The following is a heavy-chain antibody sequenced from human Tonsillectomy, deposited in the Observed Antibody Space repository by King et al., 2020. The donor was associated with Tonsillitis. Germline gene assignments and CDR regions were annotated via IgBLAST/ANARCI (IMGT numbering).Heavy chain of an antibody. J-gene: IGHJ6*02. Sequence: VQLVESGGGLVQPGGSLRLSCAASGFTFSSYSMNWVRQAPGKGLEWVSYISRSSGTIYYANSVKGRFTISRDNAKNSLYLQMNSLGAEDTAVYYCARDGSGYYYGMDVWGQGTTVTVSS. CDR1: GFTFSSYS. CDR3: ARDGSGYYYGMDV. D-gene: IGHD3-22*01. CDR2: ISRSSGTI. V-gene: IGHV3-48*01.